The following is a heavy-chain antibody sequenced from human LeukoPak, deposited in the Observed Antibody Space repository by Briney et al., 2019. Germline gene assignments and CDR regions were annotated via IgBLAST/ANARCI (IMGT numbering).Heavy chain of an antibody. D-gene: IGHD5-18*01. CDR2: IKQDGSEK. J-gene: IGHJ4*02. CDR3: VRDSLVGYGHRYFDC. V-gene: IGHV3-7*01. Sequence: GGSLRLSCAASGFTFSSYWMSWVRQAPGKGLEWVANIKQDGSEKKYVDSVKGRLTISRDNAKNSLYLQMNSLRVEDTAVYYCVRDSLVGYGHRYFDCWGQGTLVTVSS. CDR1: GFTFSSYW.